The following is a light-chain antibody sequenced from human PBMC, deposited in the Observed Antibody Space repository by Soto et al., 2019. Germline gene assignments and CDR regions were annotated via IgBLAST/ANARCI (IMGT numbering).Light chain of an antibody. CDR2: GNT. CDR3: QSYDSSLSGSYV. CDR1: SSNIGAGYD. J-gene: IGLJ1*01. Sequence: QSVLTQPPSVSGAPGQRVTISCTGSSSNIGAGYDVHWYQQLPGTAPKLLIYGNTNRPSGVPDRFSGSKPATSASLAITGLQAEDEADYYCQSYDSSLSGSYVFGAGTKVTVL. V-gene: IGLV1-40*01.